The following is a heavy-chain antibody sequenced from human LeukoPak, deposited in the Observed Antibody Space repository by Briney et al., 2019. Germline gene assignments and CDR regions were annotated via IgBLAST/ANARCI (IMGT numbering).Heavy chain of an antibody. J-gene: IGHJ4*02. CDR3: GGGAYIQLPRG. V-gene: IGHV4-59*01. CDR1: GGSISSYY. D-gene: IGHD1-1*01. Sequence: PSETLSLTCTVSGGSISSYYWSWIRQPPGKGLEWIGYIYYSGSTNYNPSLKSRVTISVDTSKNQFSLKLSSVTAADTAVYYCGGGAYIQLPRGWGQGTLVIVSS. CDR2: IYYSGST.